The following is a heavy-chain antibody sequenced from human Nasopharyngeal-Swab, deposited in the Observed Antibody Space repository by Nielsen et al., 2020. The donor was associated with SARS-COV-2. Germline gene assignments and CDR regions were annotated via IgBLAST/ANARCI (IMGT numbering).Heavy chain of an antibody. V-gene: IGHV3-64D*06. CDR1: GFTFSSYA. D-gene: IGHD3-10*01. CDR2: ISSNGGST. Sequence: LKISCSASGFTFSSYAMHWVRQAPGKGLEYVSAISSNGGSTYYADSVEGRFTISRDNSKNTLYLQMSSLRAEDTAVYYCGRGPLGSGSYTVYWGQGTLVTVSS. CDR3: GRGPLGSGSYTVY. J-gene: IGHJ4*02.